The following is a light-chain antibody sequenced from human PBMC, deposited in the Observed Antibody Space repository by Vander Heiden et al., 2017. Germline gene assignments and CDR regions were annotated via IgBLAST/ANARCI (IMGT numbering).Light chain of an antibody. CDR3: QQFETSPVT. J-gene: IGKJ2*01. Sequence: IVLTQSPGTLSLSPGERATLSCSASQSVSSKYLNWYQQKPGQAPRLLICGASSRATGIPDRFSGSGSGTDFALTISRLEPEDVAVYYCQQFETSPVTFGQGTKLEIK. V-gene: IGKV3-20*01. CDR2: GAS. CDR1: QSVSSKY.